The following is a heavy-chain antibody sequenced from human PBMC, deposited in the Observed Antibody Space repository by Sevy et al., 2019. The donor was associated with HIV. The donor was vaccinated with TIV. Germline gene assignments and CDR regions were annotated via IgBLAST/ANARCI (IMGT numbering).Heavy chain of an antibody. Sequence: GGSLRLSCEASGFTFYNAWMSWVRQAPGKGLEWVGRIKSKIDGATRDFAAPVKGRFAISRDDSKNTLYLQMNSLKTDDTAVYYCTAGVGTSDSDYWGRGVLVTVSS. CDR1: GFTFYNAW. V-gene: IGHV3-15*01. CDR3: TAGVGTSDSDY. CDR2: IKSKIDGATR. D-gene: IGHD1-26*01. J-gene: IGHJ4*02.